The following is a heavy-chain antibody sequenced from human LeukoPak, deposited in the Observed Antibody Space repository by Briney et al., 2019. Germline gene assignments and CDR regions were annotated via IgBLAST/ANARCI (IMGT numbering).Heavy chain of an antibody. CDR3: ARETNDYGDSYGMDV. J-gene: IGHJ6*02. Sequence: GGSLRLSCAASGFSFSSYSMNWVRQAPRKGLEWVSYISSTSSSIYYADSVKGRFTISRDNAKNSLYLQMNSLRAEDTAVYYCARETNDYGDSYGMDVWGQGTTVTVSS. CDR1: GFSFSSYS. CDR2: ISSTSSSI. V-gene: IGHV3-48*01. D-gene: IGHD4-17*01.